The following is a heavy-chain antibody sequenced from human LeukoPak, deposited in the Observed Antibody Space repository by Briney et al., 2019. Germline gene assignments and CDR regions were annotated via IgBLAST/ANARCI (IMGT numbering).Heavy chain of an antibody. V-gene: IGHV5-51*01. CDR3: ARHETGPYFDY. CDR2: IYPGDSDT. CDR1: GYSFTSYW. J-gene: IGHJ4*02. D-gene: IGHD1-1*01. Sequence: GESLKISCNVSGYSFTSYWIGWVRQMPGKGLECMGIIYPGDSDTRYSPSFQGQVTISADKSISTAYLQWSSLKASDTAVYYCARHETGPYFDYWGQGTLVTVSS.